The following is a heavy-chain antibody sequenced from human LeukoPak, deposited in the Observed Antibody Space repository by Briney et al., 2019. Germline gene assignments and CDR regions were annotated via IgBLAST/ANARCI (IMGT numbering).Heavy chain of an antibody. CDR3: AKDLSVVVPAASEWFDP. CDR2: ISSSSSYI. J-gene: IGHJ5*02. CDR1: GFTFSSYS. Sequence: GGSLRLSCAASGFTFSSYSMNWVRQAPGKGLEWVSSISSSSSYIYYADSVKGRFTISRDNSKNTLYLQMNSLRAEDTAVYYCAKDLSVVVPAASEWFDPWGQGTLVTVSS. D-gene: IGHD2-2*01. V-gene: IGHV3-21*04.